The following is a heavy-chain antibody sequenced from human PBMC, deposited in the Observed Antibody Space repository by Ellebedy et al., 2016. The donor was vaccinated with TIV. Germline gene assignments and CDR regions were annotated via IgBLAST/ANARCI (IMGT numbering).Heavy chain of an antibody. CDR3: ARLFSYGSGFDP. CDR1: RGSISGYY. D-gene: IGHD3-10*01. CDR2: FYYSGNT. V-gene: IGHV4-59*08. J-gene: IGHJ5*02. Sequence: MPSETLSLTCTVSRGSISGYYWSWIRQPPGKGLEWIGSFYYSGNTNYNPSLKSRVTVSVDTSNNQFSLKLRSVTAADTAVYYCARLFSYGSGFDPWGQGTLVTVSS.